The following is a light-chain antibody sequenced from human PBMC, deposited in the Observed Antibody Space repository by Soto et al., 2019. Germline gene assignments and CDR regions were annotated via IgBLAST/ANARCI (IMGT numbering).Light chain of an antibody. CDR2: GAS. CDR3: QQYGSSPPIFT. CDR1: QSVSSSY. Sequence: EIVLTQSPGTLSLSPGERATLSCRASQSVSSSYLAWYQQKPGQAPRLLIYGASSRATGIPDRFSGSGSGTDFTLTISRLEPEDCAVFYCQQYGSSPPIFTFGPGTKADIK. V-gene: IGKV3-20*01. J-gene: IGKJ3*01.